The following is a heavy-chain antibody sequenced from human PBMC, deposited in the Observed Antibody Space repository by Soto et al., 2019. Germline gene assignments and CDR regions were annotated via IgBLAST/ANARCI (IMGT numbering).Heavy chain of an antibody. V-gene: IGHV6-1*01. CDR3: AETSSHQWYYKDF. CDR2: TYYRSRWYN. D-gene: IGHD6-19*01. Sequence: SQTLSLTCAISGDSVSSNSAAWNWIRLSPSRGLEWLARTYYRSRWYNDYAVSVRSRITVNPDTSKNQFSLQLTSVTPEDTAVYYCAETSSHQWYYKDFWGKGTSVTVSS. J-gene: IGHJ6*03. CDR1: GDSVSSNSAA.